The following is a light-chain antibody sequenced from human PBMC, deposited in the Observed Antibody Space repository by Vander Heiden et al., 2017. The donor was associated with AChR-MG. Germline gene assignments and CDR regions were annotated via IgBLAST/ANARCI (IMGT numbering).Light chain of an antibody. Sequence: IHMTQSPSSLSASVGERVTITCRASQSISKYVNWYQQKLGRAPKLLIYDASNLQTGVPSRFSGRGSGTDFTFTITSLHPEDIATYYCQQYDYTPLTFGGGTKVEIK. J-gene: IGKJ4*01. CDR2: DAS. CDR3: QQYDYTPLT. CDR1: QSISKY. V-gene: IGKV1-33*01.